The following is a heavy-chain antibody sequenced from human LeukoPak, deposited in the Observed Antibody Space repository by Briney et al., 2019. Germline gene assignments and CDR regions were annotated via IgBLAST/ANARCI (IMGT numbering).Heavy chain of an antibody. CDR2: IYYSGST. V-gene: IGHV4-59*01. Sequence: SETLSLTCTVSGGSISSYYWSWIRQPPGKGLEWIGYIYYSGSTNYNPSLKSRVTISVDTSKNQFSLKLSSVTAADTAVYYCARVRGSSSEYFYYYYGMDVWGQGTTVTVSS. CDR1: GGSISSYY. CDR3: ARVRGSSSEYFYYYYGMDV. J-gene: IGHJ6*02. D-gene: IGHD6-13*01.